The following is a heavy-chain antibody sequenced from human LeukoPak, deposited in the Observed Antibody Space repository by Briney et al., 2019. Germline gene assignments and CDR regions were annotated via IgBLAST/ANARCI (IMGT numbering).Heavy chain of an antibody. D-gene: IGHD2-2*01. CDR3: AILGYCSSASCYAVPN. Sequence: PSETLSLTCAVYGGSFSSYYWSWIRQPPGKGLEWIGEINHSGSTNYNPPLKSRVTISVDTSKSQFSLKLSSVTAADTAVYYCAILGYCSSASCYAVPNWGQGSLVTVSS. V-gene: IGHV4-34*01. CDR2: INHSGST. J-gene: IGHJ4*02. CDR1: GGSFSSYY.